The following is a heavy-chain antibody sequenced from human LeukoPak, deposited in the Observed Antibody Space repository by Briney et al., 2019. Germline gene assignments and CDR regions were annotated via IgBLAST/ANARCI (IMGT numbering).Heavy chain of an antibody. CDR1: GFTFSSYW. CDR2: INSDGSST. CDR3: ARGNDYSNYLDY. D-gene: IGHD4-11*01. Sequence: PGGSLRLSCAASGFTFSSYWMHWVRQAPGKGLVWVSRINSDGSSTSYADSVKGRCTISRDNAKNTLYLQMNSLRAEDTAVYYCARGNDYSNYLDYWGQGTLVTVSS. J-gene: IGHJ4*02. V-gene: IGHV3-74*01.